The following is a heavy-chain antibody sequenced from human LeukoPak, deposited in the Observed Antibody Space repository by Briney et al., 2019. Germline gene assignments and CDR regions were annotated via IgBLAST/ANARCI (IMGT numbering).Heavy chain of an antibody. D-gene: IGHD2-15*01. V-gene: IGHV1-2*02. CDR1: GYTFTGHY. Sequence: GASVKVSCKASGYTFTGHYIHWVRQAPGQGLEWMGWINPNSGGTNYAQKFQGRVTMTRDTSISTAYMELSRLRSDDTAVYYCARDLVGVVAATLYYYYYYMDVWGKGTTVTVSS. J-gene: IGHJ6*03. CDR2: INPNSGGT. CDR3: ARDLVGVVAATLYYYYYYMDV.